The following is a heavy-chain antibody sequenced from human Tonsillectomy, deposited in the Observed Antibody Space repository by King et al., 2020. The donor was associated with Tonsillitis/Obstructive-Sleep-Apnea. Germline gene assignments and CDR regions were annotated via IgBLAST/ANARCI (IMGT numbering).Heavy chain of an antibody. Sequence: QLVQSGSELKKPGASVKVSCKAAGYTFTRYSINWVRQAPGQGLEWIGCINTNTGNPTYAQGFTGRFVFSLDTSVSTAYLQISSLNAEDSAVYYCARVEYGENWFDPWGQGTLVTVSS. CDR2: INTNTGNP. CDR1: GYTFTRYS. CDR3: ARVEYGENWFDP. D-gene: IGHD4-17*01. V-gene: IGHV7-4-1*02. J-gene: IGHJ5*02.